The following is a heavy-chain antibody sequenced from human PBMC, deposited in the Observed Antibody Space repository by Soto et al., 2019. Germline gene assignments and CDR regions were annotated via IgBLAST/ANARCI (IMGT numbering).Heavy chain of an antibody. D-gene: IGHD3-16*01. V-gene: IGHV4-61*01. CDR1: GDSLTSHSYY. CDR2: IYYTGNA. J-gene: IGHJ2*01. CDR3: ARAPWGEPFDL. Sequence: SETLSLTCTVSGDSLTSHSYYWTWVRQPPGKGLEWIGNIYYTGNANYNPSLTGRVTLSVDTSKNQFSLKLSSVTAADTAVYYCARAPWGEPFDLWGRGTLVTVSS.